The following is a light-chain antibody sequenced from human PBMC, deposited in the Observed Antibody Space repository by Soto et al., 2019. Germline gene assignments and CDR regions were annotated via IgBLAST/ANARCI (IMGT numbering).Light chain of an antibody. CDR1: SSDLGGYNY. Sequence: QSALTQPASVSGSPGQSITISCTGTSSDLGGYNYVSWYQQHPGKAPKLMIYDVSTRPSGVSNRFSGSKSGNTASLTISGLQAEDEADYYCSSYTSSSTYVFGTGTKLTVL. J-gene: IGLJ1*01. CDR3: SSYTSSSTYV. V-gene: IGLV2-14*01. CDR2: DVS.